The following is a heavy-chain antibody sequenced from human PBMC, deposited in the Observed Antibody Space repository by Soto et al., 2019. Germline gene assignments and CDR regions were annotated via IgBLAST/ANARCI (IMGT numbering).Heavy chain of an antibody. J-gene: IGHJ4*02. CDR2: INPNSGDT. CDR1: GYTFTGYY. Sequence: ASVKVSCKASGYTFTGYYMHWVRQAPGQGLVWMGWINPNSGDTHYAQKFQGWVTMTRDRSINTAFMELSALKSDDTAVYYCAREYSYGYDYWGQGTLVTVSS. D-gene: IGHD5-18*01. CDR3: AREYSYGYDY. V-gene: IGHV1-2*04.